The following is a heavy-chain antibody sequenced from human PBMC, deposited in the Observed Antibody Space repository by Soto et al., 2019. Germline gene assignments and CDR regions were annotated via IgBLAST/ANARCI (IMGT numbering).Heavy chain of an antibody. V-gene: IGHV1-46*01. D-gene: IGHD6-6*01. CDR2: INPSGGTT. CDR3: ARAKYTSSSLDY. CDR1: GYTFTSYY. Sequence: QVRLVQSGAEVRKPGASVKVSCEASGYTFTSYYMNWVRQAPGQGLEWMGIINPSGGTTSYAQKFQGRVTMTSDTSTSTVYMELSSLKSEDTAVYYCARAKYTSSSLDYWGQGTLVTVSS. J-gene: IGHJ4*02.